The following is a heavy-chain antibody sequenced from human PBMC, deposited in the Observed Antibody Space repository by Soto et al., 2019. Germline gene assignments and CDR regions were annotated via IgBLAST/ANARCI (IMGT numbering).Heavy chain of an antibody. CDR1: GFTFITYG. Sequence: QVHLVESGGGVVQPGRSLRLSCAASGFTFITYGMHWVRQAPGKGLEWVAVIWYDGSKKYYADSVKGRFTISRDNSKNTLYLQMNSLGVDDTAVYYCARDYYGSGSQYNPLEYWGQGTLVTVSS. CDR3: ARDYYGSGSQYNPLEY. J-gene: IGHJ4*02. D-gene: IGHD3-10*01. V-gene: IGHV3-33*01. CDR2: IWYDGSKK.